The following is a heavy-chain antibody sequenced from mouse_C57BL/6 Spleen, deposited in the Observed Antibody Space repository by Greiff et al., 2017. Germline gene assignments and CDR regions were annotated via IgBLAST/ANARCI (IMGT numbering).Heavy chain of an antibody. D-gene: IGHD2-1*01. J-gene: IGHJ1*03. V-gene: IGHV7-1*01. CDR1: GFTFSDFY. Sequence: EVKLVESGGGLVQSGRSLRLSCATSGFTFSDFYMEWVRQAPGKGLEWIAASRNKANDYTTEYSASVKGRFIVSRDTSQSILYLQMNALRAEDAAIYYCARDAASGNYPYWYFDVWGTGTTVTVSS. CDR2: SRNKANDYTT. CDR3: ARDAASGNYPYWYFDV.